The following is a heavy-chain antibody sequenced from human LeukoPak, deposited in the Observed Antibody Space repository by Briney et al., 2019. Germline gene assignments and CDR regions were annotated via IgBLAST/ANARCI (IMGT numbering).Heavy chain of an antibody. J-gene: IGHJ6*02. CDR3: AKAHSTSYSLYYYYYGMDV. Sequence: GRSLRLSCAASGFTFSSYGMHWVRQAPGKGLEWVAVISYDGSNKYYADSVKGRFTISRDNSKNTLYLQMSSLRAEDTAVYYCAKAHSTSYSLYYYYYGMDVWGQGTTVTVSS. CDR2: ISYDGSNK. CDR1: GFTFSSYG. V-gene: IGHV3-30*18. D-gene: IGHD2-2*01.